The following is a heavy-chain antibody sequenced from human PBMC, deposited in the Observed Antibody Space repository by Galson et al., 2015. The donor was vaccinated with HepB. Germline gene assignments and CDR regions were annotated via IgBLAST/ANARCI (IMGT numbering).Heavy chain of an antibody. CDR2: ISSSGDTI. CDR3: ARDQIHPPSGGIDY. V-gene: IGHV3-11*01. CDR1: GFTFSDYY. Sequence: SLRLSCAASGFTFSDYYMSWIRQAPGKGLEWLSHISSSGDTIYSADSVKGRFSISRDNAKNSLYLQMNSLRAEDTAVYYCARDQIHPPSGGIDYWGQGTLVTVSS. D-gene: IGHD2-15*01. J-gene: IGHJ4*02.